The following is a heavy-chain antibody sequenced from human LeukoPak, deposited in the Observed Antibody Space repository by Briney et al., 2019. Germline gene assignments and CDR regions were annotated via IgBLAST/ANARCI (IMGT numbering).Heavy chain of an antibody. CDR1: GASTSDKY. Sequence: PSETLSLTCSASGASTSDKYWSWIRQSPGRTLEWIGHIYNGRNTKYNPSLTSRVTISVDTSKNQFSLSLTSVTAADTAMYYCAQTNGWSGFDSWGPGALVTVSS. CDR3: AQTNGWSGFDS. V-gene: IGHV4-59*12. J-gene: IGHJ4*02. D-gene: IGHD6-19*01. CDR2: IYNGRNT.